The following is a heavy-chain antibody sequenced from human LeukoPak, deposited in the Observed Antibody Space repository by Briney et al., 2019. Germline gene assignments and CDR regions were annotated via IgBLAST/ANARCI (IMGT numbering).Heavy chain of an antibody. CDR1: GYTFTSYY. D-gene: IGHD3-9*01. CDR2: INPSGGST. J-gene: IGHJ5*02. Sequence: ASVKVSCKASGYTFTSYYMHWVRQAPGQGLEWMGIINPSGGSTSYAQKFQGRVTMTRDTSTSTVYMELSSLRSEDTAVYYCARDHSSHGILTGSTGGNWFDPWGQGTLVTVSS. V-gene: IGHV1-46*01. CDR3: ARDHSSHGILTGSTGGNWFDP.